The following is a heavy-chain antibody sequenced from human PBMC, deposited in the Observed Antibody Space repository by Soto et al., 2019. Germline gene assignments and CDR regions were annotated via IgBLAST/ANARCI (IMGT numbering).Heavy chain of an antibody. Sequence: QVQLVQSGAEVKKPGSSVKVSCKASGGTFSSYAISWVRQAPGQGLEWMGGIIPIFGTANYAQKFQGRVTITAEESTSTAYMKMSSLKSEDTAVYYCARGSRAFDIWGQGTMVTVSS. J-gene: IGHJ3*02. CDR3: ARGSRAFDI. CDR1: GGTFSSYA. D-gene: IGHD2-2*01. V-gene: IGHV1-69*12. CDR2: IIPIFGTA.